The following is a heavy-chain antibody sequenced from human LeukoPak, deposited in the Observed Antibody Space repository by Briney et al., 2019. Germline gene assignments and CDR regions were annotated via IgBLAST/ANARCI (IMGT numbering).Heavy chain of an antibody. D-gene: IGHD2-2*01. CDR2: ISVAGSKR. CDR1: GFTFNSYA. V-gene: IGHV3-23*01. CDR3: AKDSRAYCTSSSCFDFDF. J-gene: IGHJ4*02. Sequence: PGGSLRLSCAASGFTFNSYAMSWVRQAPGKGLEWVSGISVAGSKRHYADSVKGRFTISRDNSKNTVYLQMNSLRAEDTALYYCAKDSRAYCTSSSCFDFDFWGQGTLVTVSS.